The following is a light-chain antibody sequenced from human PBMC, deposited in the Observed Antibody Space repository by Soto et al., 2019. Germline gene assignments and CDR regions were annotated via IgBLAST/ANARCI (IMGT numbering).Light chain of an antibody. J-gene: IGKJ4*01. CDR1: QSVGRNY. Sequence: EIVLTQSPGTLSLSPGERATLSCRASQSVGRNYLAWYQQKPGQAPRLLIHGASSRATGIPDRFSGSGSGTDFILTISRLEPEDFGVYYCQQYASSPLTFGGGTKVEIK. CDR3: QQYASSPLT. V-gene: IGKV3-20*01. CDR2: GAS.